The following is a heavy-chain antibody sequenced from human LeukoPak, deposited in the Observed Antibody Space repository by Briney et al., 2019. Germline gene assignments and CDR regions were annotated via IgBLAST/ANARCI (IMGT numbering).Heavy chain of an antibody. CDR3: ARNGRNIAATGYYFHY. CDR2: ISGSGAGT. V-gene: IGHV3-23*01. CDR1: GFTFSDYA. D-gene: IGHD6-13*01. Sequence: PGGSLRLSCTVSGFTFSDYAISWVRQAPGKGLEGVSSISGSGAGTYYADSVKGRFTISRDNSKSTLYVQMNNLRVEDTAVYYCARNGRNIAATGYYFHYWGQGTLVTVSS. J-gene: IGHJ4*02.